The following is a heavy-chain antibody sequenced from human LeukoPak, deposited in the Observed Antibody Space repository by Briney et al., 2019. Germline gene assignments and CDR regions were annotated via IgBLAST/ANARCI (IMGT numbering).Heavy chain of an antibody. CDR1: GGSISSSSYY. V-gene: IGHV4-39*01. CDR3: AGVRLTDCSSTSCYFNWFDP. CDR2: IYYSGST. Sequence: SETLPLTCTVSGGSISSSSYYWGWIRQPPGKGLEWIGSIYYSGSTYYNPSLKSRVTISVDTSKNQFSLKLSSVTAADTAVYYCAGVRLTDCSSTSCYFNWFDPWGQGTLVTVSS. D-gene: IGHD2-2*01. J-gene: IGHJ5*02.